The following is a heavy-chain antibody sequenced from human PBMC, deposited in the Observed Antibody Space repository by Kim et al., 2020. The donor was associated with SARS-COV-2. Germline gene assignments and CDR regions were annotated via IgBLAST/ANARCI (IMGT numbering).Heavy chain of an antibody. V-gene: IGHV3-11*01. CDR3: ARDRSGYCSSTSCGGPYYYYYGMDV. J-gene: IGHJ6*02. CDR2: ISSSGSTI. Sequence: GGSLRLSCAASGFTFSDYYMSWIRQAPGKGLEWVSYISSSGSTIYYADSVKGRFTISRDNAKNSLYLQMNSLRAEDTAVYYCARDRSGYCSSTSCGGPYYYYYGMDVWGQGTTVTVSS. CDR1: GFTFSDYY. D-gene: IGHD2-2*01.